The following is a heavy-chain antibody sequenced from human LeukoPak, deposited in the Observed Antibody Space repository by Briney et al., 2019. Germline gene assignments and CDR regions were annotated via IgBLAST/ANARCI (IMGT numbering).Heavy chain of an antibody. CDR1: GGSSSSYC. V-gene: IGHV4-59*01. J-gene: IGHJ4*02. CDR2: IYYSGST. CDR3: ARAGPTLPPHSLDS. Sequence: PSETLSLTCTVSGGSSSSYCWNWIRQPPGKGLEWIGYIYYSGSTNYNPSLKSRVTISVDTSKNQFSLKLSSVTAADTAVYYCARAGPTLPPHSLDSWGQETLVTVSS.